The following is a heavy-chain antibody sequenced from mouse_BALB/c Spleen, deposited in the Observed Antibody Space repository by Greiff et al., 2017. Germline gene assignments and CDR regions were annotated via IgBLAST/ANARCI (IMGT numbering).Heavy chain of an antibody. D-gene: IGHD2-4*01. CDR3: ARYDFYYFDY. J-gene: IGHJ2*01. CDR1: GFNIKDTY. V-gene: IGHV14-3*02. CDR2: IDPANGNT. Sequence: EVQVVESGAELVKPAASVKLSCTASGFNIKDTYMHWVKQRPEQGLEWIGRIDPANGNTKYDPKFQGKATITADTSSNTAYLQLSSLTSEDTAVYYCARYDFYYFDYWGQGTTLTVSS.